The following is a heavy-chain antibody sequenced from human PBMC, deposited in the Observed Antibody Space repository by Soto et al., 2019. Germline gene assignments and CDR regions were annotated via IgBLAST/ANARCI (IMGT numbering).Heavy chain of an antibody. CDR3: ARGPKGPAAMGRFSYSWFDP. CDR1: GGTFSSYT. Sequence: SVKVSCKASGGTFSSYTISWVRQAPGQGLEWMGRIIPILGIANYAQKFQGRVTITADKSTSTAYMELSSLRSEDTAVYYCARGPKGPAAMGRFSYSWFDPWGQGTLVTVSS. CDR2: IIPILGIA. V-gene: IGHV1-69*02. D-gene: IGHD2-2*01. J-gene: IGHJ5*02.